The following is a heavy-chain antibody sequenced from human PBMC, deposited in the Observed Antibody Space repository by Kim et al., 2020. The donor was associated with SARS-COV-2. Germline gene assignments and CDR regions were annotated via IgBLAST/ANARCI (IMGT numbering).Heavy chain of an antibody. D-gene: IGHD3-16*01. CDR1: GFTFTSYA. CDR3: AREKGMGEPSFDY. V-gene: IGHV7-4-1*02. Sequence: ASVKVSCKASGFTFTSYAVNWVRQAPGQWLEWMGWIDTNTGNPTYAQGFTGRFVFSLDTSVSTAYLQISSLKTEDTAVYYCAREKGMGEPSFDYWGQGTLVTVSS. J-gene: IGHJ4*02. CDR2: IDTNTGNP.